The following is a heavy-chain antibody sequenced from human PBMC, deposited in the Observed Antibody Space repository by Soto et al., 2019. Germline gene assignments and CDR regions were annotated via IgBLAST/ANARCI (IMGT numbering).Heavy chain of an antibody. CDR3: VRVDNYVTPTPQDV. D-gene: IGHD3-16*01. CDR1: GYIFVNYG. V-gene: IGHV1-18*01. CDR2: ISPYTGNT. J-gene: IGHJ6*02. Sequence: QVQLVQSGDEVKKPGASVKVSCKASGYIFVNYGIAWVRQAPGQGLEWMGWISPYTGNTHSATKVQGRLTVTTDTATRTAYMDLGSLTSDDTAVYYCVRVDNYVTPTPQDVWGHGTTVTVSS.